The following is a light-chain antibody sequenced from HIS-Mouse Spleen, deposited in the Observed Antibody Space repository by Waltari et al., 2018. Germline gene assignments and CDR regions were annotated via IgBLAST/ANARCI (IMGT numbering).Light chain of an antibody. CDR1: QSVSSN. Sequence: EIVMTQSPATLSVSPGERATLSCRASQSVSSNLAWYQQQPGQAPRRLIDGASTRATGIPARFSGSGSGTEFTLTISSMQSEDFAVYYCQQYNNWPPYTFGQGTKLEIK. CDR3: QQYNNWPPYT. V-gene: IGKV3-15*01. J-gene: IGKJ2*01. CDR2: GAS.